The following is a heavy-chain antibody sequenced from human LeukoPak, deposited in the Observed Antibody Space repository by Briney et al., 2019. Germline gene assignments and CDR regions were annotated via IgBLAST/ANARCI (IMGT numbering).Heavy chain of an antibody. CDR1: GAPIRNYY. J-gene: IGHJ5*02. CDR2: IYYSGST. CDR3: ARRYSSSWYVGFFDP. V-gene: IGHV4-59*08. Sequence: SETLSLTCTVSGAPIRNYYWSWIRQSPGKGLEWIGYIYYSGSTNYNPSLESRVAMSVDTSKNQFSLRLSSVTAADTAIYYCARRYSSSWYVGFFDPWGQGTLVTVSS. D-gene: IGHD6-13*01.